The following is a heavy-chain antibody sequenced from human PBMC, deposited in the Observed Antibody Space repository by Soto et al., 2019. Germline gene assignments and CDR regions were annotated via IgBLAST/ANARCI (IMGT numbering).Heavy chain of an antibody. CDR3: AKELGYYEGQDY. D-gene: IGHD3-22*01. CDR1: GFTFSSYA. V-gene: IGHV3-23*01. CDR2: ISGSGGST. J-gene: IGHJ4*02. Sequence: PGGSLRLSCAASGFTFSSYAISCVRQAPGKGLEWVSAISGSGGSTYYADSVKGRFTISRDNSKNTLYLQMNSLRAEDTAVYYCAKELGYYEGQDYWGQGTLVTVSS.